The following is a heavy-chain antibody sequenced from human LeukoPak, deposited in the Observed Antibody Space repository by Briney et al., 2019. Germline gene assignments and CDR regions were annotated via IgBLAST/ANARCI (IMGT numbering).Heavy chain of an antibody. CDR1: GGSFSGYY. D-gene: IGHD6-13*01. CDR2: INHSGST. CDR3: ARGRENSSSWYSLSFHFDY. J-gene: IGHJ4*02. V-gene: IGHV4-34*01. Sequence: SETLSLTCAVYGGSFSGYYWSWIRQPPGKGLEWIGEINHSGSTNYNPSLKSRVTISVDTSKNQFSLKLSSVAAANTAVYYCARGRENSSSWYSLSFHFDYWGQGTLVTVSS.